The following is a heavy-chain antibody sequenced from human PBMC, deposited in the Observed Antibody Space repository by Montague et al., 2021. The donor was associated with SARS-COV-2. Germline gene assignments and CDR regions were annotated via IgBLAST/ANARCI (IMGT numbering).Heavy chain of an antibody. D-gene: IGHD5-18*01. CDR1: GGPISGYY. J-gene: IGHJ5*02. V-gene: IGHV4-59*01. Sequence: SQTLSLTCSVSGGPISGYYWSWIRQSPGKGLEWIGYIYYSGGTIYNPSLKSRVIISVDTSKSQFSLKLGSVTAADTAVYYCARDRFTAGGRLPHGFDPWGQGTLVTVSS. CDR2: IYYSGGT. CDR3: ARDRFTAGGRLPHGFDP.